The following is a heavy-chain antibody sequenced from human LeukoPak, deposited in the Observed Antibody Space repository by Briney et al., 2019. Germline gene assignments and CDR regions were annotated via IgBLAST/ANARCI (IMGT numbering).Heavy chain of an antibody. CDR2: IIPIIGIA. D-gene: IGHD2-15*01. J-gene: IGHJ5*01. CDR1: RGTFSSYA. V-gene: IGHV1-69*04. CDR3: ARDVDIVVVVAASQKGHNWFDS. Sequence: SVKDSCKESRGTFSSYAISWGRPAPRQRLEWMGRIIPIIGIANYPQKFQGRVTITADKSTSTAYMEMSRLKFEDNAVYYCARDVDIVVVVAASQKGHNWFDSWGQGTLVTVSS.